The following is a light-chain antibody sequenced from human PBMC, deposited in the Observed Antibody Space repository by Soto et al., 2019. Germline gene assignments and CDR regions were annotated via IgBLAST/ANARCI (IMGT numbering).Light chain of an antibody. V-gene: IGKV3-15*01. CDR1: QSVSSN. CDR3: QLSANLLRT. J-gene: IGKJ1*01. CDR2: GAS. Sequence: MTQSPARRSVYTGKRATLSCRASQSVSSNLAWYQQKPGQAPRLLIYGASTRATGIPARFSGSGSGTEFTLTISILQSEDFAVYYRQLSANLLRTFAEGTRVDIK.